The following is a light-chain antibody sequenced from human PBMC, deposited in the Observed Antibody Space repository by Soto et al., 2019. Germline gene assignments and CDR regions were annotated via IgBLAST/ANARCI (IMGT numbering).Light chain of an antibody. CDR3: AEWNDSLNAVV. V-gene: IGLV1-44*01. Sequence: QLVLTQPPSVSGTPGQKVSISCSGSASNLGGNPVNWYQHLPGAAPNLLIYTNHQRPAGVPDRSSVSKSGTSDSLAISGLRSEEEADFYCAEWNDSLNAVVFGGGAKLTVL. CDR2: TNH. CDR1: ASNLGGNP. J-gene: IGLJ2*01.